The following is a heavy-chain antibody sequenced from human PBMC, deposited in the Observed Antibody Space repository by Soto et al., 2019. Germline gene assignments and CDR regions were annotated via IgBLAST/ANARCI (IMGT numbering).Heavy chain of an antibody. CDR1: GYSFTGLD. D-gene: IGHD1-26*01. CDR3: ARGVTAGVDY. CDR2: MEPSSGRT. V-gene: IGHV1-8*01. J-gene: IGHJ4*02. Sequence: QVQLVQSGAEARVPGASVKVSCKASGYSFTGLDINWVRQTTGQGLAWMGWMEPSSGRTGYAQKVQGRVTMTRDTSINTAYMELSSLTSDDTAFYFCARGVTAGVDYWGQGTLVTVSS.